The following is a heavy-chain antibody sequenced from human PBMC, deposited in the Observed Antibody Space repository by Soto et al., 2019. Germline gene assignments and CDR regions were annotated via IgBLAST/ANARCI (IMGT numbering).Heavy chain of an antibody. V-gene: IGHV4-4*02. CDR3: ARDLDRYCSVTSCHAMDV. CDR2: VYHNGTS. D-gene: IGHD2-15*01. CDR1: GGSIRSTNW. Sequence: PSETLSLTCVVSGGSIRSTNWWAWVRQTSGKGLEWIGEVYHNGTSNYNPSLKGRATISVDRSKDQVSLRLNSVIDADTAVYYCARDLDRYCSVTSCHAMDVWGQGTPVTVSS. J-gene: IGHJ6*02.